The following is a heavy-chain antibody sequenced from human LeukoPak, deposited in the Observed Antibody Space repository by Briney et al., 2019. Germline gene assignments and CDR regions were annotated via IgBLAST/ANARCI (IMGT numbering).Heavy chain of an antibody. Sequence: PSETLSLTCTVSGGSISSGGYYWSWIRQRPGKGLEWIGYIYYSGSTYYNPSLKSRVTISVDTSKNQFSLKLSSVTAADTAVYYCARCRSYMKGGYYDSSGYSYYYYGMDVWGQGTTVTVSS. V-gene: IGHV4-31*03. CDR1: GGSISSGGYY. CDR2: IYYSGST. CDR3: ARCRSYMKGGYYDSSGYSYYYYGMDV. D-gene: IGHD3-22*01. J-gene: IGHJ6*02.